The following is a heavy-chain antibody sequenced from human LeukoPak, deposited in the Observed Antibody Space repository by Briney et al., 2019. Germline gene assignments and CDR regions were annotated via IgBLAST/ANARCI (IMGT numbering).Heavy chain of an antibody. D-gene: IGHD3-22*01. Sequence: GGSLRLSCAASGFTFSSYGMHWVRQAPGEGLEWVAVISYDGSNKYYADSVKGRFTISRDNSKDTLYLQMNSLRAEDTAVYYCAKEWLLLGTTSYYFDYWGQGTLVTVSS. CDR3: AKEWLLLGTTSYYFDY. CDR2: ISYDGSNK. J-gene: IGHJ4*02. V-gene: IGHV3-30*18. CDR1: GFTFSSYG.